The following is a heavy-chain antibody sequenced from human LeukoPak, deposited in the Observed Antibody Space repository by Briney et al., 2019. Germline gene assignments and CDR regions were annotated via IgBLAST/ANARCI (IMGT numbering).Heavy chain of an antibody. CDR2: ISGSGGST. CDR3: ATHQATMVRGVMYYYYYMDV. D-gene: IGHD3-10*01. Sequence: PGGSLRLSCVASGFTFSSYAMSWVRQAPGKGLEWVSAISGSGGSTYYADSVKGRFTISRDNSKNTLYLQMNSLRAEDTAVYYCATHQATMVRGVMYYYYYMDVWGKGTTVTVSS. J-gene: IGHJ6*03. CDR1: GFTFSSYA. V-gene: IGHV3-23*01.